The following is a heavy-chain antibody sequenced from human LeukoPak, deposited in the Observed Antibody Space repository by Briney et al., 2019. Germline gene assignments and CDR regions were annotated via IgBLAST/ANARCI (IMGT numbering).Heavy chain of an antibody. CDR3: ARTASMVTTVIDY. V-gene: IGHV4-59*12. Sequence: SETLSLTCTVSGGSISGYYWSWIRQPPGKGLEWIAYIDYSGNTDYSPSLKSRVTISIDTSKNQFSLKVRSVTAADSAIYYCARTASMVTTVIDYWGQGTLVTVSS. CDR2: IDYSGNT. J-gene: IGHJ4*02. CDR1: GGSISGYY. D-gene: IGHD4-17*01.